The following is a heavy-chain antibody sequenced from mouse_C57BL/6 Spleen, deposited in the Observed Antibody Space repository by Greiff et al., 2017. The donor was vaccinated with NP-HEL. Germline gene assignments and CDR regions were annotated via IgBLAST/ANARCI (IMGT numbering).Heavy chain of an antibody. Sequence: QVQLQQSGAELVKPGASVKLSCKASGYTFTSYWMQWVKQRPGQGLEWIGEIDPSDSYTNYNQKFKGKATLTVDTSSSTAYMQLSSLTSEDSAVYYCVRRHYYGSSHWYFDVWGTGTTVTVSS. D-gene: IGHD1-1*01. CDR1: GYTFTSYW. J-gene: IGHJ1*03. CDR2: IDPSDSYT. CDR3: VRRHYYGSSHWYFDV. V-gene: IGHV1-50*01.